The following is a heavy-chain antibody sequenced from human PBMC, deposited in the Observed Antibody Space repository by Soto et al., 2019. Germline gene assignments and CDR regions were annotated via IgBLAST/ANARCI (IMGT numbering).Heavy chain of an antibody. CDR3: ASRITMIVVVTYYFDY. J-gene: IGHJ4*02. CDR1: GGSISSSNW. Sequence: SETLSLTCAVSGGSISSSNWWSWVRQPPGKGLEWIGEIYHSGSTNYNPSLKSRVTISVDKSKNQFSLKLSSVTAADTAVYYCASRITMIVVVTYYFDYWGQGTLVTVSS. D-gene: IGHD3-22*01. V-gene: IGHV4-4*02. CDR2: IYHSGST.